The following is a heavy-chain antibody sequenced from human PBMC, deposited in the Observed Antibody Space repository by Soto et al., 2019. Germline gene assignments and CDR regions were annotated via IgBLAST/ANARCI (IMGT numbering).Heavy chain of an antibody. CDR1: GGTFSRHA. Sequence: QVQLVQSGAEVRKPGSSVKVSCKASGGTFSRHAISWVRQAPGQXLXXMGGIIPIFGTANHAQKFQGRVTIIADESTSTVYMELSSLRSEDTAMYYCARGWGYDSNDYYYAYWGQGTLVIVSS. D-gene: IGHD3-22*01. CDR3: ARGWGYDSNDYYYAY. CDR2: IIPIFGTA. V-gene: IGHV1-69*01. J-gene: IGHJ4*02.